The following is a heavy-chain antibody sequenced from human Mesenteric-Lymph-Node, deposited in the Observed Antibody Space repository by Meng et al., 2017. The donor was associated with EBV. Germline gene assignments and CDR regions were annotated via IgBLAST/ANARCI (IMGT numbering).Heavy chain of an antibody. CDR1: GFSISPDW. CDR3: ASGQSDSRYYFDS. D-gene: IGHD3-22*01. J-gene: IGHJ4*02. CDR2: ISSYGDTT. V-gene: IGHV3-74*03. Sequence: QLVESGGGLVTPGGALRLSCAAFGFSISPDWMHWVRQTPGKGLVWVSRISSYGDTTTYADSVKGRFTISRDNAKNTLYLQMNSLRAEDTAVYYCASGQSDSRYYFDSWGQGTLVTVSS.